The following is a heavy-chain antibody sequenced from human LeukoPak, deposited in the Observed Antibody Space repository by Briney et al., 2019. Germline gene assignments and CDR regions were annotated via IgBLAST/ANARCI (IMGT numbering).Heavy chain of an antibody. D-gene: IGHD6-6*01. V-gene: IGHV3-48*03. J-gene: IGHJ4*02. CDR3: ARPGIAALYFDY. CDR2: ISSSGSTI. Sequence: PGGSLRLSCAASGFTFSSYEMNWVRQAPGKGLEWVSYISSSGSTIYYADSVKGRFTISRDNAKKSLYLQMNSLRAEDTAVYYCARPGIAALYFDYWGQGTLVTVFS. CDR1: GFTFSSYE.